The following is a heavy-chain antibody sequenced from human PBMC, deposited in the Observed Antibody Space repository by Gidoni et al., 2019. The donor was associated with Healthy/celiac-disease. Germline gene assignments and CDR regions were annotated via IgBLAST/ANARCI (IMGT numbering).Heavy chain of an antibody. CDR3: ARAHANYYDLREAAFDY. V-gene: IGHV4-34*01. D-gene: IGHD3-22*01. CDR1: GGSFSGYY. J-gene: IGHJ4*02. Sequence: QVQLQQWGAGLLKPSETLSLTCAVYGGSFSGYYWSWIRQPPGKGLEWIGEINHSGSTNYNPSLKSRVTISVDTSKNQFSLKLSSVTAADTAVYYCARAHANYYDLREAAFDYWGQGTLVTVSS. CDR2: INHSGST.